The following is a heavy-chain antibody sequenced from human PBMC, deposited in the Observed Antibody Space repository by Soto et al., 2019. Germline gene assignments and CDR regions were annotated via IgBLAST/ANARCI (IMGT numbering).Heavy chain of an antibody. D-gene: IGHD1-20*01. Sequence: PSETLSLTCAVYGGSFSGYYWSWIRQPPGKGLEWIGEINHSGSTNYNPSLKSRVTISVDTSKNQFSLKLSSVTAADTAVYYCARLRLIYNWNANDAFDIWGQGTMVTVSS. CDR3: ARLRLIYNWNANDAFDI. CDR2: INHSGST. V-gene: IGHV4-34*01. J-gene: IGHJ3*02. CDR1: GGSFSGYY.